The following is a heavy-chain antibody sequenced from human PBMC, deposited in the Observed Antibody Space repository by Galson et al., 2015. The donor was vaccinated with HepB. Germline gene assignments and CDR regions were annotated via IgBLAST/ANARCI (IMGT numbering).Heavy chain of an antibody. CDR1: GFTFDDYA. CDR3: AKARGSSSGRGIDF. CDR2: ISWHSGNI. V-gene: IGHV3-9*01. D-gene: IGHD3-16*01. J-gene: IGHJ4*02. Sequence: SLRLSCAASGFTFDDYAMHWVRQAPGRGLEWVSGISWHSGNIAYADSVKGRFTISRDNAKRTLYLQMNSLRTEDTALYYCAKARGSSSGRGIDFWDQGTLVTVSS.